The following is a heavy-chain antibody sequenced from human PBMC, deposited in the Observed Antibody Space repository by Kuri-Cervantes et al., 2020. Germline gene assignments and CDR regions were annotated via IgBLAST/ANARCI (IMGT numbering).Heavy chain of an antibody. CDR3: ARGRPSGSYYAALY. D-gene: IGHD1-26*01. J-gene: IGHJ4*02. CDR2: IYSGGST. Sequence: GGSLRLSCAASGFTVSSNYMSWVRQAPGKGLEWVSVIYSGGSTYYADSVKGRFTISRDNSKNTLYLQMNSLRAEDTAVYYCARGRPSGSYYAALYWGQGTLVTVSS. CDR1: GFTVSSNY. V-gene: IGHV3-66*02.